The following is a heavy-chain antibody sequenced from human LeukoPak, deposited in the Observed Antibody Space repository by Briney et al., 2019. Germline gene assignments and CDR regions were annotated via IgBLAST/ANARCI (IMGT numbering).Heavy chain of an antibody. J-gene: IGHJ4*02. Sequence: GGSLRLSCAVSGFRFSSYAMSWVRQAPGKGLEGVAVVSDSGDNTHYVNSVKGRFTISRDNSKNTLYLLMNSLRGEDTAVYYCANDYGLGTYSRYWGQGTLVTVSS. CDR3: ANDYGLGTYSRY. V-gene: IGHV3-23*01. CDR2: VSDSGDNT. CDR1: GFRFSSYA. D-gene: IGHD3-10*01.